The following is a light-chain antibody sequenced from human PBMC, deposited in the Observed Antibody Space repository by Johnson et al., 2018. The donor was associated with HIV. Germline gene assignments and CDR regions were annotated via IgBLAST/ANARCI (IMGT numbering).Light chain of an antibody. V-gene: IGLV1-51*01. CDR3: GTWDSSLSAGV. CDR1: SSNIGNNY. Sequence: QSVLTQPPSVSAAPGQKVTISCSGSSSNIGNNYVSWYQHLPGRAPKLLIYDNNKRPSGIPDRFSGSKSGTSATLGITGLRTGDEADYYCGTWDSSLSAGVVGTGTKVTVL. J-gene: IGLJ1*01. CDR2: DNN.